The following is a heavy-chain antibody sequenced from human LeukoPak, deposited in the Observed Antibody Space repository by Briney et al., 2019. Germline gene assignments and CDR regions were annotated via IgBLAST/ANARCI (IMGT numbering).Heavy chain of an antibody. Sequence: GGSLRLSCAASGFTFSNSNMNWVRQAPGKGLEWVSYISGSSSSSSTIYYADSVKGRFTISRDNAKNSLYLQMNNLRAEDTAVYYCARISGTTPRYWGQGTLVTVSS. V-gene: IGHV3-48*01. CDR2: ISGSSSSSSTI. J-gene: IGHJ4*02. CDR1: GFTFSNSN. D-gene: IGHD3-10*01. CDR3: ARISGTTPRY.